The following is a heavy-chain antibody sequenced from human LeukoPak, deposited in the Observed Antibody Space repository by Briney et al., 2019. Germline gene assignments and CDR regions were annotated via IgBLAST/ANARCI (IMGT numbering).Heavy chain of an antibody. Sequence: SQTLSLTCAVYGGSFSGYYWSWIRQPPGKGLEWIGEINHSGSTNYNPSLKSRVTISVDTSKNQFSLKLSSVTAADTAVYYCARAPGVPAARGYFDYWGQGTLVTVSS. D-gene: IGHD2-2*01. CDR3: ARAPGVPAARGYFDY. J-gene: IGHJ4*02. CDR2: INHSGST. CDR1: GGSFSGYY. V-gene: IGHV4-34*01.